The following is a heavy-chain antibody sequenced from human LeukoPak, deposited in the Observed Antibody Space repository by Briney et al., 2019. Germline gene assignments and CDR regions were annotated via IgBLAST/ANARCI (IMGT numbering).Heavy chain of an antibody. CDR3: TTVKYYYGSGSYGFNY. CDR2: IKSKTDGGTT. J-gene: IGHJ4*02. CDR1: GFTFSNAW. V-gene: IGHV3-15*01. Sequence: GGSLRLSCAASGFTFSNAWMSWVRQVPGKGLEWVGRIKSKTDGGTTDYAAPVKGRFTISRDDSKNTLYLQMNSLKTEDTAVYYCTTVKYYYGSGSYGFNYWGQGTLVTVSS. D-gene: IGHD3-10*01.